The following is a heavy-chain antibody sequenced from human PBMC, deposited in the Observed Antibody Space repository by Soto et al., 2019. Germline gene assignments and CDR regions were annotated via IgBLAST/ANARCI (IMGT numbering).Heavy chain of an antibody. CDR1: GYTFTSYG. J-gene: IGHJ6*02. CDR3: ARAPSYCSSTSCYGFSIYYGMDV. CDR2: ISAYNGNT. Sequence: QVQLVQSGAEVKKPGASVKVSCKASGYTFTSYGISWVRQAPGQGLEWMGWISAYNGNTNYAQKLQGRVPMTTDTSTSTAYMELRSLRSDDTAVYYCARAPSYCSSTSCYGFSIYYGMDVWGQGTTVTVSS. V-gene: IGHV1-18*01. D-gene: IGHD2-2*01.